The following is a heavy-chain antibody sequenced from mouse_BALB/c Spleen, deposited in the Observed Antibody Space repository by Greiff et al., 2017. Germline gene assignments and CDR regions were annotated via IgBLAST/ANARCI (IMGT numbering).Heavy chain of an antibody. CDR2: INPSTGYT. Sequence: QVQLQQSGAELAKPGASVKMSCKASGYTFTSYWMHWVKQRPGQGLEWIGYINPSTGYTEYNQKFKDKATLTADKSSSTAYMQLSSLTSEDSAVYYCARYYYRYDCAMDYWGQGTSVTVSS. CDR3: ARYYYRYDCAMDY. D-gene: IGHD2-14*01. J-gene: IGHJ4*01. V-gene: IGHV1-7*01. CDR1: GYTFTSYW.